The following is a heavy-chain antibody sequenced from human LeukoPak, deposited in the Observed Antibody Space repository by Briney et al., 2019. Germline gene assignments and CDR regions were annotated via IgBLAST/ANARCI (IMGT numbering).Heavy chain of an antibody. Sequence: GGSLRLSCAASGFTFSNAWMNWVRQAPGKGLEWVGRIKSKTDGGTTDYAAPVKGRFTISRDDSRHTLYLQANSLKTEDTVVYYCTTGNWGSFSYWGQGTLVTVSS. D-gene: IGHD7-27*01. V-gene: IGHV3-15*01. CDR2: IKSKTDGGTT. J-gene: IGHJ4*02. CDR1: GFTFSNAW. CDR3: TTGNWGSFSY.